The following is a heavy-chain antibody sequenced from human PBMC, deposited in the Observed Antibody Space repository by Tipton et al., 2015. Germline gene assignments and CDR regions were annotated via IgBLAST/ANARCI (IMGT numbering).Heavy chain of an antibody. Sequence: GSLRLSCAASGFTFSSYEMKWVRQAPGKGLEWVSYISSSGSTIYYADSVMGRFSISRDNSKNTLYLQMNSLRVEDTAVYYCAIDSPGRYPFDFWGQGTLVTVSS. V-gene: IGHV3-48*03. CDR3: AIDSPGRYPFDF. CDR2: ISSSGSTI. CDR1: GFTFSSYE. D-gene: IGHD3-10*01. J-gene: IGHJ4*02.